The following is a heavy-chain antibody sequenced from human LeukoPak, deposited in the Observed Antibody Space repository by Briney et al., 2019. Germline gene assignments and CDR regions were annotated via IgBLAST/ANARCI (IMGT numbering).Heavy chain of an antibody. CDR3: ARDRRLYCSGGSCYSSFDY. CDR2: IKQDGSQK. J-gene: IGHJ4*02. Sequence: PGGSLRLSCAASGFAFSSYSMNWVRQAPGKGLEWVANIKQDGSQKYYVDSVKGRLTISRDNAKNSLYLQMNSLRAEDTAVYYCARDRRLYCSGGSCYSSFDYWGQGTLVTVSS. D-gene: IGHD2-15*01. CDR1: GFAFSSYS. V-gene: IGHV3-7*01.